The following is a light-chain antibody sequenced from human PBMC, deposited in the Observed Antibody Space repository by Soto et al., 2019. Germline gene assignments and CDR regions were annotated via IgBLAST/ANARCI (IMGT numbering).Light chain of an antibody. CDR2: DAS. V-gene: IGKV1-5*01. Sequence: DIQMTQSPSTLSASVGDRVTITCRASQSIRTWLAWYQEKPGKAPKLLVFDASTLERGVPSRFSGSGSGTEFTLTISSLRPDDFATYYCQQYIAYRTFGPGTKVDIK. CDR1: QSIRTW. J-gene: IGKJ1*01. CDR3: QQYIAYRT.